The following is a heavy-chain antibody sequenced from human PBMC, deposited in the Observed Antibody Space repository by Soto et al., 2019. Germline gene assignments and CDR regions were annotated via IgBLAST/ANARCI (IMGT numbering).Heavy chain of an antibody. CDR1: GGSFSGYY. J-gene: IGHJ5*02. CDR2: INHSGST. CDR3: ARSKSRIAVAGKHWFDP. V-gene: IGHV4-34*01. D-gene: IGHD6-19*01. Sequence: SETLSLTCAVYGGSFSGYYWSWIRQPPGKGLEWIGEINHSGSTNYNPSLKSRVTISVDTSKNQFSLKLSSVTAADTAVYYCARSKSRIAVAGKHWFDPWGQGALVTVSS.